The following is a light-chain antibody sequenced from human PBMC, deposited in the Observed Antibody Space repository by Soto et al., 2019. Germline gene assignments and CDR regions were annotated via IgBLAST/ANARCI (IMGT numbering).Light chain of an antibody. V-gene: IGKV3-20*01. J-gene: IGKJ1*01. CDR2: DAS. CDR3: QQYSRSPRT. CDR1: QNIRSS. Sequence: EVVMTQSPASLSASPGERVTLSCRASQNIRSSLAWYQQRPGQAPRLLIYDASNRATGIPDRFSGSGSETDFTLTISRLEPEDFAVYYCQQYSRSPRTFGQGTKV.